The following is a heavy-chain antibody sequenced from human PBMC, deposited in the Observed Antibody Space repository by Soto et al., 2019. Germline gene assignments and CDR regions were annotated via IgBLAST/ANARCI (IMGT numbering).Heavy chain of an antibody. J-gene: IGHJ5*02. Sequence: GGSLRLSCAASGFTFSSYWMHWVRQAPGKGLVWVSRINSDGSSTSYADSVKGRFTISRDNAKNTLYLQMNSLRAEDTAVYYCARNRGYSYGYNWFDPWGQGTLVTVSS. CDR3: ARNRGYSYGYNWFDP. V-gene: IGHV3-74*01. CDR2: INSDGSST. CDR1: GFTFSSYW. D-gene: IGHD5-18*01.